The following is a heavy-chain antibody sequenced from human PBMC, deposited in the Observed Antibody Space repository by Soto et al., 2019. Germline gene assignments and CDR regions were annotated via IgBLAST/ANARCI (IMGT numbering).Heavy chain of an antibody. V-gene: IGHV3-15*01. Sequence: PGGSLRLSCAASGFTFSNAWMSWVRQAPGKGLEWVGRIKSKTDGGTTDYAAPVKGRFTISRDDSKNTLYLQMNSLKTEDTAVYYCTTGFGYYDSSGYFFMLANASDIWGQGTMVTVSS. CDR1: GFTFSNAW. CDR3: TTGFGYYDSSGYFFMLANASDI. D-gene: IGHD3-22*01. CDR2: IKSKTDGGTT. J-gene: IGHJ3*02.